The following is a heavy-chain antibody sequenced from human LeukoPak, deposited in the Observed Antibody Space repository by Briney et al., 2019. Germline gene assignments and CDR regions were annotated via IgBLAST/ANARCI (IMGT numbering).Heavy chain of an antibody. CDR2: ISYDGSNK. V-gene: IGHV3-30*09. Sequence: GRSLRLSCAASGFTFSSYAMHWVRQAPGNGLGWVAVISYDGSNKYYADSVKGRFAISRDNSKNTLYLQMNSLRAEDTAVYYCAKETGDYYHSSGLSIDYWGQGTLVTVSS. D-gene: IGHD3-22*01. CDR1: GFTFSSYA. CDR3: AKETGDYYHSSGLSIDY. J-gene: IGHJ4*02.